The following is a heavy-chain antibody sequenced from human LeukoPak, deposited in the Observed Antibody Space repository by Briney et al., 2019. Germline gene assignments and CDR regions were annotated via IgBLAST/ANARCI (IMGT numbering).Heavy chain of an antibody. CDR3: ARDLLNDPFLFPN. CDR1: GYTFTGYY. CDR2: INPNSGGT. D-gene: IGHD1-1*01. J-gene: IGHJ4*02. V-gene: IGHV1-2*02. Sequence: SVKVSCKASGYTFTGYYMHWVRQAPGQGLEWMGWINPNSGGTNYAQKFQGRVTMTRDTSISTAYMELSRLRSDDTAVYYCARDLLNDPFLFPNWGQGTLVTVSS.